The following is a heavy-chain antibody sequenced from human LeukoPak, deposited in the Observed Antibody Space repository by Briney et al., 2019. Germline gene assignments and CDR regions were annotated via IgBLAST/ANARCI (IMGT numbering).Heavy chain of an antibody. CDR1: GGSISSYY. Sequence: PSETLSLTCTVSGGSISSYYWSWIRQPPGKGLEWIGYIYYSGSTNYNPSLKSRVTISVDTSKNQFSLKLSSVTAADTAVYYCARERRGRYYYYYMDVWGKGTTVTVSS. J-gene: IGHJ6*03. CDR3: ARERRGRYYYYYMDV. CDR2: IYYSGST. D-gene: IGHD2-15*01. V-gene: IGHV4-59*01.